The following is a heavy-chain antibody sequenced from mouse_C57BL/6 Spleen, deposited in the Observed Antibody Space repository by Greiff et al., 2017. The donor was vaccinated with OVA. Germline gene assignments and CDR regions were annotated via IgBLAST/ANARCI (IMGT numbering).Heavy chain of an antibody. CDR1: GFTFSDYG. J-gene: IGHJ4*01. V-gene: IGHV5-17*01. Sequence: EVQLVESGGGLVKPGGSLKLSCAASGFTFSDYGMHWVRQAPEKGLEWVAYISSGSSTIYYADTVKGRFTISRDNAKNTLFLQMTSLRSEDTAMYYCARITTVVEYYAMDYWGQGTSVTVSS. CDR3: ARITTVVEYYAMDY. CDR2: ISSGSSTI. D-gene: IGHD1-1*01.